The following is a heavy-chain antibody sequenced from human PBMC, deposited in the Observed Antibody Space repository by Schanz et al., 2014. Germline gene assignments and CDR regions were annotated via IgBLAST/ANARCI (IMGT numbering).Heavy chain of an antibody. D-gene: IGHD3-16*02. J-gene: IGHJ4*02. CDR1: GFMFSSYG. Sequence: VQLVQSGGGLVQPGGSLRLSCAASGFMFSSYGMHWVRQAPGKGLEWVGVISYDGSKKSYADSVKGRFTISRDNSKNTLYLQMNSLRPEDTAVYFCARDNRYYLFDYWGQGALVTVSS. CDR3: ARDNRYYLFDY. V-gene: IGHV3-30*03. CDR2: ISYDGSKK.